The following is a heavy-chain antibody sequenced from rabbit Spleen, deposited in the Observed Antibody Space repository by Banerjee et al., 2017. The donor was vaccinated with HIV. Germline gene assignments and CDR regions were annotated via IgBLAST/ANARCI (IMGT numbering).Heavy chain of an antibody. CDR3: ARSSYNGGGVYGDRFNL. CDR2: IYTGSSGRT. CDR1: GLDFSSSYW. V-gene: IGHV1S45*01. Sequence: LEESGGGLVQPEGSLTLTCTASGLDFSSSYWICWVRQAPGKGLEWIACIYTGSSGRTYYASWAKGRFTISKTSSTTVTLQMTSLTAADTATYFCARSSYNGGGVYGDRFNLWGQGTLVTVS. D-gene: IGHD2-1*01. J-gene: IGHJ4*01.